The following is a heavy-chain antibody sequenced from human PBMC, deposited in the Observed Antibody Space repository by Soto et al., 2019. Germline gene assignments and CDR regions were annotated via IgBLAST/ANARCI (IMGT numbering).Heavy chain of an antibody. CDR2: ISYDGSNK. CDR1: GFTFSSYG. J-gene: IGHJ6*02. V-gene: IGHV3-30*18. Sequence: GGSLRLSCAASGFTFSSYGMHWARQAPGKGLEWVAVISYDGSNKYYADSVKGRFTISRDNSKNTLYLQMNSLRAEDTAVYYCAKVSVVPAARNYYGMDVWGQGTTVTVSS. D-gene: IGHD2-2*01. CDR3: AKVSVVPAARNYYGMDV.